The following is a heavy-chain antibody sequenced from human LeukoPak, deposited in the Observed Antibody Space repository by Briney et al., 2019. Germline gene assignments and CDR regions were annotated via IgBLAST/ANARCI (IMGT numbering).Heavy chain of an antibody. Sequence: SETLSLTCTVSGGSISSYYWSWIRQPTGEGLEWIGRVYSSGTTNYNPSLQSRVTMSVDSSKNQFSLKLNSVTAADTAVYYCARGRYCTTTSCTYWYFDLWGRGTLVTVSS. J-gene: IGHJ2*01. V-gene: IGHV4-4*07. CDR3: ARGRYCTTTSCTYWYFDL. D-gene: IGHD2-2*01. CDR2: VYSSGTT. CDR1: GGSISSYY.